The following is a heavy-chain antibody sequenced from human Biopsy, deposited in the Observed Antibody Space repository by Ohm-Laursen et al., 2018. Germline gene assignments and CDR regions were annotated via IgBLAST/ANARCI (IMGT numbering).Heavy chain of an antibody. D-gene: IGHD4-23*01. Sequence: SETLSLTCAVSGGSFTGHNWSWIRQPPGKGLEWIGHISYTGYTSYNASLKSRVTISVDTSRNHFSLRLNSLTAADTAVYYCARGSNDFGGLYFPRWGQGTLLTVSS. CDR1: GGSFTGHN. CDR3: ARGSNDFGGLYFPR. J-gene: IGHJ4*02. V-gene: IGHV4-59*11. CDR2: ISYTGYT.